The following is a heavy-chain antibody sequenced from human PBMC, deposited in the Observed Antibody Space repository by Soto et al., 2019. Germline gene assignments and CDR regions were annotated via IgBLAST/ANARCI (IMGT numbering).Heavy chain of an antibody. Sequence: GGSLRLSCAASGFTVSSNYMSWVRQAPGKGLEWVSVIYSGGSTYYADSVKGRFTISRDNSKNTLYLQMNSLRAEDTAVYYCARGRENYYYYGMDVWGQGTTVTVSS. J-gene: IGHJ6*02. CDR1: GFTVSSNY. V-gene: IGHV3-53*01. CDR3: ARGRENYYYYGMDV. CDR2: IYSGGST.